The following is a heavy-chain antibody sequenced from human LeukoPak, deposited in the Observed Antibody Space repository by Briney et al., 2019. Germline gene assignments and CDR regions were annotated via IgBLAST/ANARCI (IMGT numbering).Heavy chain of an antibody. J-gene: IGHJ4*02. V-gene: IGHV1-18*01. CDR3: ARVDLLTGYYFFDY. D-gene: IGHD3-9*01. CDR1: GYTFTNYG. CDR2: ISGYNGNT. Sequence: ASVKVSCKASGYTFTNYGLTWVRQAPGQGLEWMGWISGYNGNTNYAQKLQGRVTLTTDTSTSTAYMELTSLRSDDTAVYFCARVDLLTGYYFFDYWGQGTLVTVSS.